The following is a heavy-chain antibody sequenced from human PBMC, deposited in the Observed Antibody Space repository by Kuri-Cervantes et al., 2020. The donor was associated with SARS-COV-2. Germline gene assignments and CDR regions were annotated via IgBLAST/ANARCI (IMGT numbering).Heavy chain of an antibody. J-gene: IGHJ4*02. V-gene: IGHV3-23*01. CDR3: AKDPTRAILGVGYFFDY. D-gene: IGHD3-3*01. CDR2: IASSGST. Sequence: GESLKISCAASGFTVSSYAMSWVHQAPGKGLEWVSTIASSGSTYYADSVKGRFAISRDNSKNTLYLQMNSLRADDTAVYYCAKDPTRAILGVGYFFDYWGQGTLVTVSS. CDR1: GFTVSSYA.